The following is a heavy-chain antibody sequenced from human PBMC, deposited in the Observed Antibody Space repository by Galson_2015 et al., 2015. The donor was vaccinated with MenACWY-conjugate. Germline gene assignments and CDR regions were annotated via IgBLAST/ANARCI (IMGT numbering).Heavy chain of an antibody. D-gene: IGHD2-2*01. Sequence: ATLSRPCPVAGGPVSSGHHSWRWIRPPPGQDLEWIGYIHSSGCTNDTPSLRRRATISLDTSKNKFSLMLCSVTAADTPVYYCASLPQGYCSSTNCFGWFDPWGQGTLVTVSS. CDR3: ASLPQGYCSSTNCFGWFDP. V-gene: IGHV4-61*01. CDR1: GGPVSSGHHS. CDR2: IHSSGCT. J-gene: IGHJ5*02.